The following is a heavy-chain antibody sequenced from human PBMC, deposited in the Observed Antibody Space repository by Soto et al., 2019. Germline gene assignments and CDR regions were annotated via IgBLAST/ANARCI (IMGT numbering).Heavy chain of an antibody. CDR1: GGSISSSNW. D-gene: IGHD6-19*01. Sequence: QVQLQESGPGLVKPSGTLSLTCAVSGGSISSSNWWSWVRQPPGKGLEWIGEIYHSGSTNYNPSLKSRVTISADKSKNQFSLKLSSVTAADTAVYYCARDLASGWFPDYYYGMDVWGQGTTVTVSS. J-gene: IGHJ6*02. V-gene: IGHV4-4*02. CDR3: ARDLASGWFPDYYYGMDV. CDR2: IYHSGST.